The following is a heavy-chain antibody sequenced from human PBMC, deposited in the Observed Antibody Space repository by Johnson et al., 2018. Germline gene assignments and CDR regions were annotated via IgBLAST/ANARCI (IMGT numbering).Heavy chain of an antibody. Sequence: QLVQSGGGVVQPGRSLRLSCSASGFTFSSDAMSWVRQAPGKGLAWVSAVSGSGGSTYYGDSVKGRFTSSRDNSKKTLYPQMNSLRAEDTAVYYCGRDGEGGSFFDYWGQGTLVTVSS. V-gene: IGHV3-23*04. CDR2: VSGSGGST. CDR1: GFTFSSDA. CDR3: GRDGEGGSFFDY. D-gene: IGHD2-15*01. J-gene: IGHJ4*02.